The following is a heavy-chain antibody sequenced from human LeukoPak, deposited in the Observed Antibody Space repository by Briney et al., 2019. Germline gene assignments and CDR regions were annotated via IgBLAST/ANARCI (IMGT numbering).Heavy chain of an antibody. CDR2: ILPGDSDT. V-gene: IGHV5-51*01. D-gene: IGHD3-16*01. CDR3: ARLGGYDYVWGSYISY. CDR1: GYTFTTYW. J-gene: IGHJ4*02. Sequence: GESLKISCQGSGYTFTTYWIGWVRQMPGKGLEWMGIILPGDSDTRYSPSFQGQVTISADKSISTAYLQWSSLKTSDTAMYYCARLGGYDYVWGSYISYWGQGTLVTVSS.